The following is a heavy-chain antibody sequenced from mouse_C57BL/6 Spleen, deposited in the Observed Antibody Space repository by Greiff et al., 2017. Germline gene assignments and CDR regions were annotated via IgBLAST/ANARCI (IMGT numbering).Heavy chain of an antibody. CDR1: GYTFTDYY. Sequence: EVQLQQSGPELVKPGASVKISCKASGYTFTDYYMNWVKQSHGKSLEWIGDINPNNGGTSYNQKFKGKATLTVDKSSSTAYMELRSLTSEDSAVYYCARWAYDVFAYWGQGTLVTVSA. CDR3: ARWAYDVFAY. CDR2: INPNNGGT. J-gene: IGHJ3*01. V-gene: IGHV1-26*01. D-gene: IGHD2-12*01.